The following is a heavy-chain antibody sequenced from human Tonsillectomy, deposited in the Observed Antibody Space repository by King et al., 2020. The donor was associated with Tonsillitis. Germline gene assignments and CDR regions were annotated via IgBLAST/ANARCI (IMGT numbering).Heavy chain of an antibody. CDR1: GGSFSGYY. V-gene: IGHV4-34*01. D-gene: IGHD2-15*01. CDR3: SRGVRAQRGRRPIEGCSGGSCYSGWFDP. Sequence: VQLQQWGAGLLKPSETLSLTCAVYGGSFSGYYWSWIRQPPGKGLEWIGEINHSGSTNYNPSLKSRVTISVDTSKNQFSLKLSSVTAADTAVYYCSRGVRAQRGRRPIEGCSGGSCYSGWFDPWGQGTLVTVSS. CDR2: INHSGST. J-gene: IGHJ5*02.